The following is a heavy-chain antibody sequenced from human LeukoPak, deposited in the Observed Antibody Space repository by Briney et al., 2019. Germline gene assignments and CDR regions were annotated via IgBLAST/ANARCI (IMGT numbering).Heavy chain of an antibody. Sequence: HPGGSLRLTCAASGFTFSSYEMNWVRQAPGKGLEWVSYISSSGSTIYYADSVKGRFTISRDNAKNSLYLQMNSLRAEDTAVYYCASRRDYGDYDFDYWGQGTLVTVSS. V-gene: IGHV3-48*03. CDR2: ISSSGSTI. CDR3: ASRRDYGDYDFDY. D-gene: IGHD4-17*01. CDR1: GFTFSSYE. J-gene: IGHJ4*02.